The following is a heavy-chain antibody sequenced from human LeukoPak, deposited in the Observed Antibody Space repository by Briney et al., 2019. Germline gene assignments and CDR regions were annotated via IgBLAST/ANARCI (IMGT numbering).Heavy chain of an antibody. Sequence: GESLKLSCKGSGYSFTSYWIGWVRQMPGKGLEWMGIIYPGDSDTRYSPSFQGQVTISADKSISTAYLQWSSLKASDTAMYYCARAGGHSVTYYDSSGYEYWGQGTLVTVSS. CDR3: ARAGGHSVTYYDSSGYEY. CDR1: GYSFTSYW. J-gene: IGHJ4*02. D-gene: IGHD3-22*01. CDR2: IYPGDSDT. V-gene: IGHV5-51*01.